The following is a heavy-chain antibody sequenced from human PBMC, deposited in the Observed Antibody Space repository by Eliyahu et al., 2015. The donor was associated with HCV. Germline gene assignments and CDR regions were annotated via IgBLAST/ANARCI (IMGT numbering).Heavy chain of an antibody. CDR3: ARGIYNYWTGYLYYGMDV. J-gene: IGHJ6*02. Sequence: QVQLVQSGAEVKKPGSSVKVSCKASGGTFSSYAISWVRQAPGQGLEWMGRIIPILGIANYAQKFQGRVTITADKSTSTAYMELSNLRSEDTAVYYCARGIYNYWTGYLYYGMDVWGQGTTVTVSS. V-gene: IGHV1-69*04. CDR1: GGTFSSYA. CDR2: IIPILGIA. D-gene: IGHD3/OR15-3a*01.